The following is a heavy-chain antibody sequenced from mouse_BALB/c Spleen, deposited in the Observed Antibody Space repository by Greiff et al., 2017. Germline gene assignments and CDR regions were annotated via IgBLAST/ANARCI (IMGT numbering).Heavy chain of an antibody. Sequence: VQLQQSGPGLVQPSQSLSITCTVSGFSLTSYGVHWVRQSPGKGLEWLGVIWSGGSTDYNAAFISRLSISKDNSKSQVFFKMNSLQANDTAIYYCARNRDGYDWFAYWGQGTLVTVSA. CDR2: IWSGGST. CDR3: ARNRDGYDWFAY. V-gene: IGHV2-2*02. D-gene: IGHD2-2*01. CDR1: GFSLTSYG. J-gene: IGHJ3*01.